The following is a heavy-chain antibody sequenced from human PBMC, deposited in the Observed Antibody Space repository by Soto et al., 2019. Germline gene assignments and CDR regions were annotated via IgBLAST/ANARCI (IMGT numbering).Heavy chain of an antibody. CDR3: ARGSTVIRYYYYYMDV. D-gene: IGHD4-4*01. Sequence: SETLSLTCAVYGGSFSGYYWSWIRQPPGKGLEWIGEINHSGSTNYNPSLKSRVTISVDTSKNQFSLKLGSVTAADTAVYYCARGSTVIRYYYYYMDVWGKGTTVTVSS. V-gene: IGHV4-34*01. CDR2: INHSGST. J-gene: IGHJ6*03. CDR1: GGSFSGYY.